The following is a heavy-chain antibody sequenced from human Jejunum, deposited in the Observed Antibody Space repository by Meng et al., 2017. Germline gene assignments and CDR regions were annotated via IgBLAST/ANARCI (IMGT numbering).Heavy chain of an antibody. CDR3: ARHTGNLGLDY. V-gene: IGHV7-4-1*02. D-gene: IGHD4-23*01. Sequence: QGQLVQSESELKKPGGSVKVSCKASGYTFSSQPLNWVRQAPGQGLEWIGWINTNTGNANYGPDFTGRFVFSLDTSVSTAYLQISSLSAEDTAVYYCARHTGNLGLDYWGQGTLVTVSS. CDR1: GYTFSSQP. J-gene: IGHJ4*02. CDR2: INTNTGNA.